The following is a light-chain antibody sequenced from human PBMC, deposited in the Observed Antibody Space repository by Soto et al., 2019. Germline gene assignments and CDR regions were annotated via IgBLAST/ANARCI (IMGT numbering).Light chain of an antibody. CDR2: DAS. V-gene: IGKV1-33*01. J-gene: IGKJ5*01. Sequence: QLTHSPSTLSASMVDIVTITCQSSQTINNYLNWYQQKPGRAPKLLIYDASNLEAGVPSRFRGSGSGTDFTFTISRLQPEDIATYYCQQYENLPTFGQGTRLEIK. CDR3: QQYENLPT. CDR1: QTINNY.